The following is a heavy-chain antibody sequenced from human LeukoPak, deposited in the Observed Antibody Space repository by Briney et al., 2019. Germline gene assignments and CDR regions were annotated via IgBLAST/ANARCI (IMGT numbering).Heavy chain of an antibody. V-gene: IGHV3-30*02. CDR3: AKDLRGIAVAGKGY. Sequence: PGGSLRLSCAASGFTFSSYGMHWVRQAPGKGPEWVAFIRYDGSDKYYADSVRGRFTISRDNSKNTLYLQMNSLRAEDTAVYYCAKDLRGIAVAGKGYWGQGTLVTVSS. CDR2: IRYDGSDK. J-gene: IGHJ4*02. D-gene: IGHD6-19*01. CDR1: GFTFSSYG.